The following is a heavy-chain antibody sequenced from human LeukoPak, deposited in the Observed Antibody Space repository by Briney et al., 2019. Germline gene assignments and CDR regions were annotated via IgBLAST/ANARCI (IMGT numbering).Heavy chain of an antibody. CDR1: GYTFTSYD. D-gene: IGHD3-9*01. CDR3: AREDTYYDILTGYYTPYYYGMDG. J-gene: IGHJ6*02. V-gene: IGHV1-8*01. CDR2: MNPNSGNT. Sequence: ASVKVSCKASGYTFTSYDINWVRQATGQGLEWMGWMNPNSGNTGYAQKFQGRVTMTRNTSISTAYMELSSLRSEDTAVYYCAREDTYYDILTGYYTPYYYGMDGWGQGTTVTVSS.